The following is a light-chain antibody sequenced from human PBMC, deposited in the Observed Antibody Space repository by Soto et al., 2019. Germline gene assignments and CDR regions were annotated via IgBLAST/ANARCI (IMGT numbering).Light chain of an antibody. J-gene: IGKJ1*01. Sequence: EIVLTQSPGTLSLSPGERASLSCRASQTINAAHLAWYQQKPGQAPRLLIYGASNRAAGIPDRFSGSASGTDFTLTISRLDPEDFAVYYCQQYDNSPPTFGQGTKV. V-gene: IGKV3-20*01. CDR2: GAS. CDR3: QQYDNSPPT. CDR1: QTINAAH.